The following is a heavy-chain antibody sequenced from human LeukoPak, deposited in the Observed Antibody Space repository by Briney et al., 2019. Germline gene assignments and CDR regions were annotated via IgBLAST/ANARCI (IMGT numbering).Heavy chain of an antibody. V-gene: IGHV3-30*02. J-gene: IGHJ4*02. CDR3: AKDRVMITFGGVIVVPHFDY. CDR2: IRYDGSNK. CDR1: GFTFSSYG. Sequence: GGSLRLSCAASGFTFSSYGMHWVRQAPGKGLEWVAFIRYDGSNKYYADSVKGRFTISRDNSKNTLYLQMNSLRAEDTAVYYCAKDRVMITFGGVIVVPHFDYWGQGTLVTVSS. D-gene: IGHD3-16*02.